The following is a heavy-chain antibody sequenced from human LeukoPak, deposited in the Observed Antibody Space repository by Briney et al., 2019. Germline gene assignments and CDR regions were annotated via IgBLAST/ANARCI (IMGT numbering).Heavy chain of an antibody. CDR1: GFTFSNAW. V-gene: IGHV3-15*01. Sequence: GGSLRLSCAASGFTFSNAWMSWVRQAPGKGLEWVGRIKSKTDGGTTDYAAPVKGRFTISRDDSKNTLYLQMNSLKTEDTAVYYCTTDTADDIWSGYSQYYFDYWGQGTLVTVSS. D-gene: IGHD3-3*01. CDR2: IKSKTDGGTT. CDR3: TTDTADDIWSGYSQYYFDY. J-gene: IGHJ4*02.